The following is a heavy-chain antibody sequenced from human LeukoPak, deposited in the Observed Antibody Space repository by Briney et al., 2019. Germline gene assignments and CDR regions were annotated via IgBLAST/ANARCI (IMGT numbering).Heavy chain of an antibody. J-gene: IGHJ4*02. V-gene: IGHV4-39*01. D-gene: IGHD3-10*01. CDR3: ARLGPLLWFGELLYPPDY. CDR2: IYYSGST. Sequence: PSETLSLTCTVSGGSISSSSYYWGWIRQPPGKGLEWIGSIYYSGSTYYNPSLKSRVTISVDASKNQFSLKLSSVTAADTAVYYCARLGPLLWFGELLYPPDYWGQGTLVTVSS. CDR1: GGSISSSSYY.